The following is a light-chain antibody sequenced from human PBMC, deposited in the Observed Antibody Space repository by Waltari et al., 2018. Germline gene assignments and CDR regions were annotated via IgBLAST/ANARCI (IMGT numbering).Light chain of an antibody. Sequence: QSALTQPASVSGSPGQAITISCTGTGSDIGGYNYVSWYQHHPGKAPKLLIYGVSSRSSGVSNRFSGSKSGYAASLTISGLQAEDEAHYYCSSFTSTNTWVFGGGTKLTVL. V-gene: IGLV2-14*03. CDR3: SSFTSTNTWV. CDR1: GSDIGGYNY. J-gene: IGLJ3*02. CDR2: GVS.